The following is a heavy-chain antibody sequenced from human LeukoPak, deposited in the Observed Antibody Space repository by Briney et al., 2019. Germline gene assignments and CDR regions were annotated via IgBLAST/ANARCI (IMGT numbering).Heavy chain of an antibody. V-gene: IGHV3-48*03. D-gene: IGHD3-10*01. CDR2: ISSSGSTI. Sequence: GGSLRLSCAASGFTFSSYEMNWVRQAPGKGLEWVSYISSSGSTIYYADSVKGRFTISRDNAKNSLYLQMNSLRAEDTAVYYCARAKGSLLAFDIWGQGTMVTVSS. CDR3: ARAKGSLLAFDI. CDR1: GFTFSSYE. J-gene: IGHJ3*02.